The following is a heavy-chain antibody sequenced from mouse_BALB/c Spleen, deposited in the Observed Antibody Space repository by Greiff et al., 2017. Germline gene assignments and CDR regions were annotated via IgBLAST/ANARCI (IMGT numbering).Heavy chain of an antibody. V-gene: IGHV14-4*02. CDR1: GFNIKDYY. Sequence: EVKLQESGAELVRSGASVKLSCTASGFNIKDYYMHWVKQRPEQGLEWIGWIDPENGDTEYAPKFQGKATMTADTSSNTAYLQLSSLTSEDTAVYYCNAWTTAVGYWGQGTTLTVSS. D-gene: IGHD1-1*01. CDR3: NAWTTAVGY. J-gene: IGHJ2*01. CDR2: IDPENGDT.